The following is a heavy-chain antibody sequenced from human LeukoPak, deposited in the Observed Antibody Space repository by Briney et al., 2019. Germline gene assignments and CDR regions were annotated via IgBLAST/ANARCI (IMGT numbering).Heavy chain of an antibody. D-gene: IGHD3-3*01. CDR1: GGSISSGSYY. Sequence: SQTLSLTCTVSGGSISSGSYYWSWIRQPAGKGLEWIGRIYTSGSTNYNPSLTSRVTLSVDSSKKQFSLRLSSVTAADTAVYYCARDRNYDFWSGYTNWFDPWGQGTLVTVSS. CDR2: IYTSGST. CDR3: ARDRNYDFWSGYTNWFDP. V-gene: IGHV4-61*02. J-gene: IGHJ5*02.